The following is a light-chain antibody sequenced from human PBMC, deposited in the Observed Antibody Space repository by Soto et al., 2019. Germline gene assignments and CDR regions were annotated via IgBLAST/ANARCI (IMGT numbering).Light chain of an antibody. CDR2: DDS. CDR1: HIGGKS. J-gene: IGLJ2*01. V-gene: IGLV3-21*02. Sequence: SYELTQAPSVSVAPGQTARITCGGDHIGGKSVHWYQQKPGQAPVPVVHDDSDRPSGIPERISGSNSENTATLTISRVEAGDEADYYCQVWDSSRDHVVFGGGTKLTVL. CDR3: QVWDSSRDHVV.